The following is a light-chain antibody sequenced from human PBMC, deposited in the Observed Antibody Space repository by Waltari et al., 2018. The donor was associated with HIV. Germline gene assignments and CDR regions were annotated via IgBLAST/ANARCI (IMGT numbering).Light chain of an antibody. CDR3: MQALEIPLT. CDR2: LAS. Sequence: IVMTQPPFLLHVAPREPAAIPCRSSQSLLHSNGYNYLNWYMQKPGQSPQLLIYLASHRASGVTDRFSGSGSGTDFTLHIKRVEADDVGLYYCMQALEIPLTFGGGTKVEIK. CDR1: QSLLHSNGYNY. V-gene: IGKV2-28*01. J-gene: IGKJ4*01.